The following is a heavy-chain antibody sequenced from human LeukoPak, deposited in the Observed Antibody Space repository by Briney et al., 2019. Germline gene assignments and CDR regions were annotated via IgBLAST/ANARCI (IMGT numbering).Heavy chain of an antibody. CDR3: ARDFSGAGYMDV. CDR1: GFTVSSNY. J-gene: IGHJ6*03. Sequence: GGSLRLSCAASGFTVSSNYMSWVRQAPGKGLEWVSVIYSGGSTYYADSVKGRFTISRDNSKNTLYLQMNGLRAEDTAVYYCARDFSGAGYMDVWGKGTTVTVSS. CDR2: IYSGGST. D-gene: IGHD1-14*01. V-gene: IGHV3-66*02.